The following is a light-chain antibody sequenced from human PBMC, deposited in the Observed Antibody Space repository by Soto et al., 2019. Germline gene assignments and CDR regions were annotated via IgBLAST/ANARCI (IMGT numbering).Light chain of an antibody. V-gene: IGLV2-14*03. Sequence: QSALTQPASVSGSPGQSITISCTGTSSDGGGYNYVSWYQQHPGKAPKVMIYDVINRPSGVSNRFSGSKSGNTASLTISGLQAEDEADYYCSSYTSSSTVFGTGTKLTVL. J-gene: IGLJ1*01. CDR3: SSYTSSSTV. CDR2: DVI. CDR1: SSDGGGYNY.